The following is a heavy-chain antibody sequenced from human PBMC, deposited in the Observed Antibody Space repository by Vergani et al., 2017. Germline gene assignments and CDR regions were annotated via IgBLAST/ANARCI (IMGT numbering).Heavy chain of an antibody. Sequence: QVQLQQWGAGLLKPSETLSLTCAVYGGSFSGYYWSWIRQPPGKGLEWIGEINHSGSTNYNPSLKSRVTISVDTSKNQFSLKLSSVTAADTAVYYCARRPYYEGSSGYSKDYYYGMDVWGQGTTVTVSS. CDR1: GGSFSGYY. V-gene: IGHV4-34*01. J-gene: IGHJ6*02. CDR2: INHSGST. CDR3: ARRPYYEGSSGYSKDYYYGMDV. D-gene: IGHD3-22*01.